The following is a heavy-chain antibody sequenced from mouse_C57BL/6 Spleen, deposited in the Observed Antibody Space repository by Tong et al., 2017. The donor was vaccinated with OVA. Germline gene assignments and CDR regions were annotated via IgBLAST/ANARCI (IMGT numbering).Heavy chain of an antibody. CDR1: GYTFTSYW. CDR3: ARDYGPYWYFDV. Sequence: VQLQQPGTELVKPGASVKLSCKASGYTFTSYWMHWVKQRPGQGLEWIGNINLSNGGTNYNEKFKSKATLTVDKSSSTAYMQLSSLTSEESAVYYCARDYGPYWYFDVWGTGTTVTVSS. J-gene: IGHJ1*03. CDR2: INLSNGGT. D-gene: IGHD1-1*01. V-gene: IGHV1-53*01.